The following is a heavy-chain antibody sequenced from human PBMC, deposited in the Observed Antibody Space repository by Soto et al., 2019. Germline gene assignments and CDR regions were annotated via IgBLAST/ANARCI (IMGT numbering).Heavy chain of an antibody. CDR3: GRAGYSSGYGCFDH. V-gene: IGHV4-34*01. D-gene: IGHD6-19*01. CDR1: GGSFSGYY. Sequence: SETLSLTCAVYGGSFSGYYWSWIRQPPGKGLEWIGEIYHSGRTNYNPSRKSRVTISGDTSKNQFALRLNSVTAADTAGDDCGRAGYSSGYGCFDHWGQGTQVTVSS. CDR2: IYHSGRT. J-gene: IGHJ5*02.